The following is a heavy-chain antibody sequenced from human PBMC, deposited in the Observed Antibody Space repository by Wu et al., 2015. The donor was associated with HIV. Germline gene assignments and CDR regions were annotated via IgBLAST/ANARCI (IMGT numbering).Heavy chain of an antibody. CDR3: ARGGYSSGHNYYYYGMDV. CDR2: IIPIFGTA. J-gene: IGHJ6*02. V-gene: IGHV1-69*01. D-gene: IGHD6-19*01. CDR1: GYTFTGYY. Sequence: QVQLVQSGAELKKPGASVKVSCKASGYTFTGYYIHWVRQAPGQGLEWMGGIIPIFGTANYAQKFQGRVTITTDESTSTAYMELSSLRSEDTAVYYCARGGYSSGHNYYYYGMDVWGQGTTVTVSS.